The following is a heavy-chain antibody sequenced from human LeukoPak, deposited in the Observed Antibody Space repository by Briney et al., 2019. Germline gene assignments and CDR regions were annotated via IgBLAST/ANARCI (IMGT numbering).Heavy chain of an antibody. D-gene: IGHD2-2*01. CDR1: GYTFTSYD. J-gene: IGHJ4*02. Sequence: ASVKVSCKASGYTFTSYDINWVRQATGQGLEWMGWMNPNSGNTGYAQKFQGRVTMTTDSSTSTAYMELRRLRSDDTAVYYCARDQRIRHYCNTPSCYGALGYWGQGTLVTVSS. V-gene: IGHV1-8*01. CDR3: ARDQRIRHYCNTPSCYGALGY. CDR2: MNPNSGNT.